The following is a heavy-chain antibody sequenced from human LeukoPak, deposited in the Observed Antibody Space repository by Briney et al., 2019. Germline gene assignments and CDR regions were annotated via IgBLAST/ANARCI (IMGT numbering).Heavy chain of an antibody. CDR3: ARRGSTDY. J-gene: IGHJ4*02. Sequence: GGSLRLSCAASGFSFRGSWMTWGPQGPGKGLEWGANIKEDGRVKYYADFVKGRFTISRDNAKNSLDLQMNSVRAEDTAVYYCARRGSTDYWGQGTLVTVSS. CDR2: IKEDGRVK. V-gene: IGHV3-7*03. CDR1: GFSFRGSW. D-gene: IGHD2/OR15-2a*01.